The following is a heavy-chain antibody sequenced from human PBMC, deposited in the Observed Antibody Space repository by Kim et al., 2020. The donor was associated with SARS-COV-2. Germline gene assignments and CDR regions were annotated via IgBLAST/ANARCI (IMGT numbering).Heavy chain of an antibody. V-gene: IGHV3-23*01. J-gene: IGHJ5*02. CDR3: AKEAPPAITMIVVALTRGHWFDP. Sequence: GGSLRLSCAASGFTFSSYAMSWVRQAPGKGLEWVSAISGSGGSTYYADSVKGRFTISRDNSKNTLYLQMNSLRAEDTAVYYCAKEAPPAITMIVVALTRGHWFDPWGQGTLVTVSS. CDR2: ISGSGGST. CDR1: GFTFSSYA. D-gene: IGHD3-22*01.